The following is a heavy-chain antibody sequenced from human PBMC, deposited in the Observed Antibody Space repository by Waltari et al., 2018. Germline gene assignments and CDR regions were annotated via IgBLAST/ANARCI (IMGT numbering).Heavy chain of an antibody. Sequence: QLQLQESGPRLVRPSETLSLICRVSGVSITSNRHYWAWIRQSPGQGLEWIGTVSYSGTTDNSPSLKSRVSGSRDTSKNQVSLILGSVTAADMAVYYCATYIGASVGTAAFDVWGQGTMVTVSS. CDR3: ATYIGASVGTAAFDV. J-gene: IGHJ3*01. CDR1: GVSITSNRHY. V-gene: IGHV4-39*01. CDR2: VSYSGTT. D-gene: IGHD5-12*01.